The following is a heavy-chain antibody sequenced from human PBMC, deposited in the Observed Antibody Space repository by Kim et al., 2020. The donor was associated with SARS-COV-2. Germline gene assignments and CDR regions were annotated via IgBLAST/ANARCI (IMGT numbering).Heavy chain of an antibody. J-gene: IGHJ6*04. V-gene: IGHV1-18*01. Sequence: ASVKVSCKASGYTFSSYGISWVRQAPGQGLEWMGWISAYNGNTNYAQKLQGRVTMTTDTSTSTAYMELRSLRSDDTAVYYCARESGITIFGVSPVYYYYGMDVGGKGNTVRVSS. CDR3: ARESGITIFGVSPVYYYYGMDV. D-gene: IGHD3-3*01. CDR2: ISAYNGNT. CDR1: GYTFSSYG.